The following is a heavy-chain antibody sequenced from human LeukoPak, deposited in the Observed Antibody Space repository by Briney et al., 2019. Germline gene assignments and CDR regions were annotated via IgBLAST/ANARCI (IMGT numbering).Heavy chain of an antibody. CDR1: GGSINNYY. V-gene: IGHV4-59*01. J-gene: IGHJ4*02. D-gene: IGHD6-19*01. Sequence: SETLSLTCIVSGGSINNYYWSWIRQPPGQELEWIGYIHYTGSTNYNPSLNSRVTISVDTSKNQFFLRLSSVTAADTAVYFCARGGWSLDFWGQGTLVTVSS. CDR3: ARGGWSLDF. CDR2: IHYTGST.